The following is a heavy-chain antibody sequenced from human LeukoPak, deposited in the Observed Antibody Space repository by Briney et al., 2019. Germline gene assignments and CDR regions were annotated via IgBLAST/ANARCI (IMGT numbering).Heavy chain of an antibody. CDR2: ISGSGGST. CDR3: ARYCSSTSCYLDPKFDP. J-gene: IGHJ5*02. V-gene: IGHV3-23*01. CDR1: GFTFSSYA. Sequence: GGSLRLSCAASGFTFSSYAMSWVRQAPGKGLEWVSAISGSGGSTYYADSVKGRFTISRDNAKNSLYLQMNSLRAEDTAVYYCARYCSSTSCYLDPKFDPWGQGTLVTVSS. D-gene: IGHD2-2*01.